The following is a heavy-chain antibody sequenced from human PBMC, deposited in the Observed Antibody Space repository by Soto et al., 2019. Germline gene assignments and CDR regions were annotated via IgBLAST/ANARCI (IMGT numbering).Heavy chain of an antibody. D-gene: IGHD2-2*01. J-gene: IGHJ6*02. CDR2: INPDSDNT. V-gene: IGHV1-8*01. CDR1: GYTCTNYD. CDR3: ARGRRYCTTTSCYPPALFPYGMDV. Sequence: ASVKVSCKTSGYTCTNYDINWVLQAAGQGLEWMGWINPDSDNTGYAQKFQGRVTMTRDTSISTAYMELNSLRSEDTAVYYCARGRRYCTTTSCYPPALFPYGMDVWGQGTTVTVSS.